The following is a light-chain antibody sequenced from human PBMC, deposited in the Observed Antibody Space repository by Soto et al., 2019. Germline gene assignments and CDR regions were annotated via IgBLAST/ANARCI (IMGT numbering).Light chain of an antibody. CDR3: SSYAGSNNLV. V-gene: IGLV2-8*01. CDR1: SSDVGGYNY. CDR2: EVS. Sequence: QSALTQPRSASGSPGQSVTISCTGTSSDVGGYNYVSWYQQHPGNAPKLMIYEVSKRPSGVPDRFSGSKSGNTASLTVSGLQAEDEADYYCSSYAGSNNLVFGGGTKLTVL. J-gene: IGLJ2*01.